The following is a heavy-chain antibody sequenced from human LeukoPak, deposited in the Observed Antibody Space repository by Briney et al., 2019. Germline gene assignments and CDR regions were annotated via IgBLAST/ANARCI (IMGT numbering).Heavy chain of an antibody. CDR2: ISSSSSYI. V-gene: IGHV3-21*01. D-gene: IGHD2-15*01. CDR1: GFTFSSYS. Sequence: PGGSLRLSCAASGFTFSSYSMNWVRQAPGKGLEWVSSISSSSSYIYYAGSVKGRFTISRDNAKNSLYLQMNSLRAEDTTVYYCAREYMGYCSGGSCYGTFFDYWGQGTLVTVSS. J-gene: IGHJ4*02. CDR3: AREYMGYCSGGSCYGTFFDY.